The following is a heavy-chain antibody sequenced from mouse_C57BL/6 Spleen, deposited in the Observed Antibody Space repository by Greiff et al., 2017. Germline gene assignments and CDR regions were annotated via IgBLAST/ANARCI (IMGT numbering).Heavy chain of an antibody. CDR3: ASAGCGPIFDY. CDR2: IDPSDSYT. Sequence: QVQLQQPGAELVMPGASVKLSCKASGYTFTSYWMHWVKQRPGQGLEWIGEIDPSDSYTNYNQKFKGKSTLTVNKSSSTAYMQLSSLTSEDSAVYYCASAGCGPIFDYWGQGTTLTVSS. D-gene: IGHD3-1*01. V-gene: IGHV1-69*01. CDR1: GYTFTSYW. J-gene: IGHJ2*01.